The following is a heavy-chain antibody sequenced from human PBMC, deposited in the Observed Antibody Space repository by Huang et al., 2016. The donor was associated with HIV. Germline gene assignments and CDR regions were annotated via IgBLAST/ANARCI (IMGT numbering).Heavy chain of an antibody. CDR3: ARDPKYHRIGYYRQRRGIDI. J-gene: IGHJ3*02. D-gene: IGHD3-22*01. V-gene: IGHV1-18*01. CDR2: ISASSGDT. CDR1: GYPFTSYG. Sequence: QIQLMQSGPELKQPGASVKVSCKASGYPFTSYGITWVRQAPGQGPEWRGWISASSGDTEYAQKFQGRVTETTDTSTNIADMELRSLRSDDTAKYYCARDPKYHRIGYYRQRRGIDIWGQGTMVIVSS.